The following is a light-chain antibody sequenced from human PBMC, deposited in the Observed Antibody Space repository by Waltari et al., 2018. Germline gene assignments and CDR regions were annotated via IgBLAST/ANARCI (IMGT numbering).Light chain of an antibody. J-gene: IGLJ2*01. CDR3: NSYAGNDNVL. CDR1: SSDAGGCNF. Sequence: QSALTQPPSASGSPGQSVTLACPGTSSDAGGCNFVPWYQHHPGKAPKPLIHAVSMRPSGVPDRFSGSKSGNTASLTVSGLQAEDEADYYCNSYAGNDNVLFGGGTKLTVL. V-gene: IGLV2-8*01. CDR2: AVS.